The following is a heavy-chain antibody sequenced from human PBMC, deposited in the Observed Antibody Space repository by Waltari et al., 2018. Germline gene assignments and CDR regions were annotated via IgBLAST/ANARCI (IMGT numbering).Heavy chain of an antibody. V-gene: IGHV4-38-2*02. CDR3: ARKANPTYYYDSSGYFVWFDP. CDR1: GYSISSGYY. D-gene: IGHD3-22*01. J-gene: IGHJ5*02. CDR2: IYHSGST. Sequence: QVQLQESGPGLATPSETLSLTCTVPGYSISSGYYWGWIRQPPGKGLEWIGSIYHSGSTYYNPSLKSRVTISVDTSKNQFSLKLSSVTAADTAVYYCARKANPTYYYDSSGYFVWFDPWGQGTLVTVSS.